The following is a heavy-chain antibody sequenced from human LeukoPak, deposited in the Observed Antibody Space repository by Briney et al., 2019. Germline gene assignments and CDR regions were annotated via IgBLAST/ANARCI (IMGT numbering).Heavy chain of an antibody. V-gene: IGHV3-30*04. CDR1: GFTFSSYV. D-gene: IGHD1-26*01. J-gene: IGHJ5*02. Sequence: GGSLRLSCAASGFTFSSYVMHWVRQAPGKGLEWVAIISYDGSNEYYADSVKGRFTISRDNSKNTLYLQMNSLRAEDTAVYYCAKGPYSGFSWGQGTLVTVSS. CDR3: AKGPYSGFS. CDR2: ISYDGSNE.